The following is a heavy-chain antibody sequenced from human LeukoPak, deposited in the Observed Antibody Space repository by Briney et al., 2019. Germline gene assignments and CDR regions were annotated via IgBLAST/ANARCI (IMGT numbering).Heavy chain of an antibody. CDR1: GFTLSDHY. Sequence: PGGSLRLSCAASGFTLSDHYMDWVRQAPGKGLEWVGRTRNKANSYTTEYAASVKGRFTISRDDSKNSLYLRMNSLKTEDTAVYYCATCITVAGLVDFDYWGRGTLVTVSS. V-gene: IGHV3-72*01. CDR3: ATCITVAGLVDFDY. J-gene: IGHJ4*02. CDR2: TRNKANSYTT. D-gene: IGHD6-19*01.